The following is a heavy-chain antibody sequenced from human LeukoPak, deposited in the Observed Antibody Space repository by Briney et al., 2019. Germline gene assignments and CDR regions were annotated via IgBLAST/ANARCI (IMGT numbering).Heavy chain of an antibody. CDR2: VYYNGNT. Sequence: KTSETLSLTCIVSGDSVSSGNYYWSWIRLPPGKGLEYIGHVYYNGNTNYNPSLKSRVTLSIDTSRNQFSLKLSSATAADTAVYYCARGLSTLGSNVGAGSDHWGQGTLVTVSS. CDR1: GDSVSSGNYY. J-gene: IGHJ4*02. V-gene: IGHV4-61*01. D-gene: IGHD1-26*01. CDR3: ARGLSTLGSNVGAGSDH.